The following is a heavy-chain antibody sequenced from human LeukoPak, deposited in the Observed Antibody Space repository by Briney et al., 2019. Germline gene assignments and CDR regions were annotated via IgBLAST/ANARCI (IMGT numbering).Heavy chain of an antibody. CDR2: IYTSGST. CDR1: GGSISSGSYY. D-gene: IGHD3-22*01. J-gene: IGHJ4*02. CDR3: ARGETYYDSSGYIGY. V-gene: IGHV4-61*02. Sequence: SETLSLTCTASGGSISSGSYYWGWIRQPAGKGLEWIGRIYTSGSTNSNTSLKSRVTISVDTSKNQFSLKLISVTAADTAVYYCARGETYYDSSGYIGYWGQGTLVTVSS.